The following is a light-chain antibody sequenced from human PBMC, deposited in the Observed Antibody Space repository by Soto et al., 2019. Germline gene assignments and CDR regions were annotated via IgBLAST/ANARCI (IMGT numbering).Light chain of an antibody. J-gene: IGKJ1*01. Sequence: AIQLTQSPSSLYASVGDRVTITCRASQAIRTALGWYQQKPGKVPKLLIYAASILQSGVPSRFSGSGSGTEFPLTISSLQPEDFATYYCLLDFRYFWAFGQGTKVDIK. CDR1: QAIRTA. CDR3: LLDFRYFWA. CDR2: AAS. V-gene: IGKV1-6*01.